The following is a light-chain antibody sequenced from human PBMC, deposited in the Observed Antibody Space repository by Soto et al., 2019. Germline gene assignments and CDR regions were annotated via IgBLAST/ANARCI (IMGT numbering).Light chain of an antibody. J-gene: IGKJ1*01. CDR2: GAS. Sequence: EIVMPQSPATLSVSPGVRATLSCWASQSVSSNLAWYQQKSGQAPRLLMYGASTRASGIPARFSGSGSGTEFTLTISSLQSEDFAVYYCQQYDNWPRTFGQGSKVDIK. CDR1: QSVSSN. V-gene: IGKV3-15*01. CDR3: QQYDNWPRT.